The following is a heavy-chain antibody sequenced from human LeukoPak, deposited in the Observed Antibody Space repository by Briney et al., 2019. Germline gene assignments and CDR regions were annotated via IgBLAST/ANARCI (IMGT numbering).Heavy chain of an antibody. D-gene: IGHD3-10*01. CDR2: IKSKTDGGTT. CDR1: GFTFSNAW. J-gene: IGHJ4*02. Sequence: PGGSLRLSCAASGFTFSNAWMSWVRQAPGKGLEWVGRIKSKTDGGTTDYAAPVKGRFTVSRDNAKNTLYLQMNSLRDEDTAVYYCARASRAPYYSDSGLWFYFDYWGQGTLVAVSS. V-gene: IGHV3-15*05. CDR3: ARASRAPYYSDSGLWFYFDY.